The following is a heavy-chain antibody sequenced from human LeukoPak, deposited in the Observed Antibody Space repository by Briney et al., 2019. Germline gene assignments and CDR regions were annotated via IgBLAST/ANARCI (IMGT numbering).Heavy chain of an antibody. D-gene: IGHD2-15*01. CDR1: GFTFSSYA. Sequence: PGGSLRLSCAASGFTFSSYAMHWVRQAPGKGLEWVAVISYDGSNKYYADFVKGRFTISRDNSKNTLYLQMNSLRAEDTAVYYCARDRRGDIVVVVAADYWGQGTLVTVSS. V-gene: IGHV3-30*04. CDR3: ARDRRGDIVVVVAADY. J-gene: IGHJ4*02. CDR2: ISYDGSNK.